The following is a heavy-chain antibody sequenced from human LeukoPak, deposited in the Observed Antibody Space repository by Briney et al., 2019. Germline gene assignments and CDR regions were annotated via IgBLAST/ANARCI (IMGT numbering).Heavy chain of an antibody. J-gene: IGHJ4*02. V-gene: IGHV3-30-3*01. CDR3: AKEGDTAMVVFSY. CDR1: GFTFSSYA. CDR2: ISYDGSNK. Sequence: GRSLRLSCAASGFTFSSYAMHWVRQAPGKGLEWVAVISYDGSNKYYADSVKGRFTISRDNSKNTLYLQMNSLRAEDTAVYYCAKEGDTAMVVFSYWGQGTLVTVSS. D-gene: IGHD5-18*01.